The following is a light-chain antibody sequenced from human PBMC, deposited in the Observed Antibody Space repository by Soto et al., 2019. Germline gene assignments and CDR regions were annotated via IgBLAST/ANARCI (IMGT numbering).Light chain of an antibody. V-gene: IGLV1-47*01. CDR3: AAWDDSLSHYV. CDR2: RNS. J-gene: IGLJ1*01. Sequence: QSVLIQPPSASGTPGHRVTISCSGGNSNIGSRYVYWYRQLPGTAPKLLIYRNSQRPSGVPDRFSGSKSGTSASLAISGLRPEDEADYYCAAWDDSLSHYVFGTGTKVTVL. CDR1: NSNIGSRY.